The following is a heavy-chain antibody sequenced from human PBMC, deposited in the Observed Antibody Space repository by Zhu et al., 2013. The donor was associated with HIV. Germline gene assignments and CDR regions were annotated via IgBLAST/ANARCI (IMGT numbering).Heavy chain of an antibody. CDR3: ARDYYDSSGYYGPQHFDY. V-gene: IGHV1-46*01. CDR2: INPSGGST. CDR1: GYTFTSYY. J-gene: IGHJ4*02. D-gene: IGHD3-22*01. Sequence: QVQLVQSGAEVKKPGASVKVSCKASGYTFTSYYMHWVRQAPGQGLEWMGIINPSGGSTSYAQKFQGRVTMTRDTSTSTVYMELSSLRSEDTAVYYCARDYYDSSGYYGPQHFDYWGQGTLVTVSS.